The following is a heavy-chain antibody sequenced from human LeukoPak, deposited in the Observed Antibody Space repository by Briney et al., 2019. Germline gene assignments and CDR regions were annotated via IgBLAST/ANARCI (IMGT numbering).Heavy chain of an antibody. D-gene: IGHD6-13*01. CDR3: ARAGSGIAAAGASGFDY. CDR2: IIPIFGTA. V-gene: IGHV1-69*13. Sequence: GASVKVSCKASGGTFSSYAISWVRQAPGQGLEWMGGIIPIFGTANYAQKFQGRVTITADESTSTAYMELSSLRSEDTAVYYCARAGSGIAAAGASGFDYWGQGTLVTVSS. J-gene: IGHJ4*02. CDR1: GGTFSSYA.